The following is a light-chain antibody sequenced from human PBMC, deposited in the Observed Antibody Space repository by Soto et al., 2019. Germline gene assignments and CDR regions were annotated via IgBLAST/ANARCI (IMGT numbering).Light chain of an antibody. J-gene: IGKJ1*01. CDR2: KAS. V-gene: IGKV1-5*03. CDR1: QNINFW. Sequence: DIQMTHSPSSLSASVGDRVTITCRASQNINFWLAWYQQKPGKAPKLLIYKASSLESGVPSRFSGSGSGTEFTLTISSLQPDDFATYFCQQYITYPWTFGQGTKVEIK. CDR3: QQYITYPWT.